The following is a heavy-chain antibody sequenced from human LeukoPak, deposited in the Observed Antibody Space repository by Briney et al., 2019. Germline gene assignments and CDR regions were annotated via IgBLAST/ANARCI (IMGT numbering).Heavy chain of an antibody. CDR2: ISVSGSNT. CDR3: ARPWAVYYYGMDV. Sequence: QPGGSLRLSCAASGFTFTNYVMTWVRQAPGKGLEWVSGISVSGSNTYYADSVKGRFTISRDNSKNTLYLQMNSLRAEDTAVYYCARPWAVYYYGMDVWGQGTTVTVSS. J-gene: IGHJ6*02. D-gene: IGHD6-19*01. CDR1: GFTFTNYV. V-gene: IGHV3-23*01.